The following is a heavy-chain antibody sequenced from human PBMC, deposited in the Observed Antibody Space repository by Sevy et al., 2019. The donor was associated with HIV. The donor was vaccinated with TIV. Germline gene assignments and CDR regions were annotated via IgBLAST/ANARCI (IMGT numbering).Heavy chain of an antibody. CDR2: IKYDGSEK. V-gene: IGHV3-7*04. Sequence: GGSLRLSCAASGFTFRSYWMTWVRQAPGKRPEWLSTIKYDGSEKKYVDSVQGQFTISRDNAKNSLYLQMNSLRAEDTAIYYCARALLFEDSAYRPVDYWGQGSLVTVSS. J-gene: IGHJ4*02. CDR3: ARALLFEDSAYRPVDY. CDR1: GFTFRSYW. D-gene: IGHD3-10*02.